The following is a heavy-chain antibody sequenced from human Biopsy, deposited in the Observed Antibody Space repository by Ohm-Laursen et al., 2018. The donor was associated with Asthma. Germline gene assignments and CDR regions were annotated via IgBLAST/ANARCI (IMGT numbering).Heavy chain of an antibody. CDR3: ARTFHFWSPYHAEHYQL. V-gene: IGHV3-11*06. CDR1: GFTFSDYY. CDR2: INGRSNSI. D-gene: IGHD3-3*02. J-gene: IGHJ1*01. Sequence: SLRLSCSASGFTFSDYYMSWIRQAPGKGLEWISYINGRSNSIEYADSVKGRFTIPRDNAKNSLYLQMNSLRAEDTAVYNCARTFHFWSPYHAEHYQLWGQGTLVTVSS.